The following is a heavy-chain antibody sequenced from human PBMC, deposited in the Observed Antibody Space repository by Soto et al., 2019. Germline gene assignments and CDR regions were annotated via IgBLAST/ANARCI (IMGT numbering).Heavy chain of an antibody. J-gene: IGHJ3*02. CDR1: GGTFSSYA. V-gene: IGHV1-69*01. D-gene: IGHD4-17*01. Sequence: QVQLVQSGAEVKNPGSSVTVSCKASGGTFSSYAISWVQQAPGQGLEWMGGIIPIFGTANYAQKFQGRVTITADESTSTAYMELSSLRSEDTAVYYCARLFNHCDYVSAFDIWVQGTMVTVSS. CDR3: ARLFNHCDYVSAFDI. CDR2: IIPIFGTA.